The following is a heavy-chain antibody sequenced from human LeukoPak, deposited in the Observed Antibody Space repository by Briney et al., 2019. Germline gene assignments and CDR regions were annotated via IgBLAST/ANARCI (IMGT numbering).Heavy chain of an antibody. V-gene: IGHV3-13*05. D-gene: IGHD2-15*01. CDR3: ARGGVYCSGGSCYEAFDI. CDR2: ICTAGDP. CDR1: GFTSSSYD. Sequence: GGSLRLSCAASGFTSSSYDMHWVRQATGKGLEWVSDICTAGDPYYPGSVKGRFTISRENAKNSLYLQMNSLRAGDTAVYYCARGGVYCSGGSCYEAFDIWGQGTMVTVSS. J-gene: IGHJ3*02.